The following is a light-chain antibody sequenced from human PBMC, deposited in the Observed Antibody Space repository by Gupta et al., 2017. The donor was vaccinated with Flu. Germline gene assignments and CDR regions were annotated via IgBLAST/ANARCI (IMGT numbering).Light chain of an antibody. V-gene: IGKV2-30*02. CDR2: KGS. Sequence: VTLGKPASISCSTSQRRGHSDGNTYLNWFQQKPGQAPRGLIYKGSNWDSGVPDRLSGSGSGTDLTLRISGVEAEDVGVYYCIQCVYGPLTFGPGTRLEIK. CDR1: QRRGHSDGNTY. CDR3: IQCVYGPLT. J-gene: IGKJ2*01.